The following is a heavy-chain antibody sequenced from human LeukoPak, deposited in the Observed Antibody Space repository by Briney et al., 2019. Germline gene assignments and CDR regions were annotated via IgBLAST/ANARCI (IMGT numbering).Heavy chain of an antibody. V-gene: IGHV4-4*07. D-gene: IGHD6-13*01. CDR2: SYTSGNT. Sequence: SETLSLTCTVPGGSISGYCWSWIRQPAGKGLEWIGRSYTSGNTNYNPCLKSRLTIPVERSSNQFSLKLNSVSAPDTAVYYCARVTSSWYFDDWGQGTLVTVSS. J-gene: IGHJ4*02. CDR1: GGSISGYC. CDR3: ARVTSSWYFDD.